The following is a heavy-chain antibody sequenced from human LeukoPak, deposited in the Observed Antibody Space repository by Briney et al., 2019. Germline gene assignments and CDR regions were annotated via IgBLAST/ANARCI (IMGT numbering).Heavy chain of an antibody. Sequence: GGSLRLSCAASGFTFSSYAMHWVRQAPGKGLEGVAVISYDGSNKYYADSVKGRFTISRDNSKNTLYLQMSSLRAEDTAVYYCARDVGRTAMVSHYFDYWGQGTLVTVSS. CDR1: GFTFSSYA. D-gene: IGHD5-18*01. V-gene: IGHV3-30*04. CDR2: ISYDGSNK. J-gene: IGHJ4*02. CDR3: ARDVGRTAMVSHYFDY.